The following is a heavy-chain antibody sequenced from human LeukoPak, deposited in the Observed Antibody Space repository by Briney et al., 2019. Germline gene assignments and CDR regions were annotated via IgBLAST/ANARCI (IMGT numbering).Heavy chain of an antibody. CDR1: GYTFTGYY. V-gene: IGHV1-2*02. D-gene: IGHD3-10*01. CDR2: INPNSGGT. Sequence: ASVKVSCKASGYTFTGYYMHWVRQAPGQGLGWMGWINPNSGGTNYAQKFQGRVTMTTDTSMTTAYMELRRLRSDDTAVYYCARRHFGSGTYVDYWGQGTLVTVSS. J-gene: IGHJ4*02. CDR3: ARRHFGSGTYVDY.